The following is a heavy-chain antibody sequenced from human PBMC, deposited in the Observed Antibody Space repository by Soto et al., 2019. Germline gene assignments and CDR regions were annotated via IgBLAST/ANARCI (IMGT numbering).Heavy chain of an antibody. D-gene: IGHD3-10*01. Sequence: SETHSHTSSVAGLNIVSFYWSWIRQPTGKRLEWIGYIHYSGGTAYNPSLKSRVSMSLDSSRNQISLQLNSVTAADTAVYYCGRAPGSKHYFYFRGPGTLGT. CDR1: GLNIVSFY. CDR3: GRAPGSKHYFYF. CDR2: IHYSGGT. V-gene: IGHV4-59*01. J-gene: IGHJ4*03.